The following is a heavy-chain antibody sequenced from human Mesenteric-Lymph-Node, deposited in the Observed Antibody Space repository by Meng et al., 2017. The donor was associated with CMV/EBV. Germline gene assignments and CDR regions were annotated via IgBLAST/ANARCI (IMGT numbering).Heavy chain of an antibody. D-gene: IGHD4-23*01. V-gene: IGHV4-34*01. CDR2: INHSGST. CDR3: ARHQRWLKSEGGFNY. Sequence: VQLPQWGAGLLKPSETLPRTCAVYGVSFSGYYWSWIRQPPGKGLEWIGEINHSGSTNYNPSLKSRVTISVDTSKNQFSLKLSSVTAADTAVYYCARHQRWLKSEGGFNYWGQGTLVTVSS. CDR1: GVSFSGYY. J-gene: IGHJ4*02.